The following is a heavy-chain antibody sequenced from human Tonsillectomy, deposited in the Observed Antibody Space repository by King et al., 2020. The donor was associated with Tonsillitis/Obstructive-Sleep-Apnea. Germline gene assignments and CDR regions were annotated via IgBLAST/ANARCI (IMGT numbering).Heavy chain of an antibody. CDR2: LYYSGST. V-gene: IGHV4-59*08. D-gene: IGHD3-9*01. Sequence: QLQESGPGLVKPSETLSLTCTVSGGSISSYYWSWIRQPPGKGLEWIGYLYYSGSTNYNPSLKSRVTMSVDTSKNHFSLKLSSVTAADTAVYYCARAYYDILTGYLDDAFDIWGQGTMVTVSS. J-gene: IGHJ3*02. CDR1: GGSISSYY. CDR3: ARAYYDILTGYLDDAFDI.